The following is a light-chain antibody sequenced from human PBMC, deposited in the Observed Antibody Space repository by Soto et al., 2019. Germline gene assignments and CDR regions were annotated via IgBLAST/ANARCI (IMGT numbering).Light chain of an antibody. Sequence: DIQMTQSPSSLSASVGDRVTITCQASQDISKYLNWYQHKPGEPPKLLIYDASNLETRVPSRFSGSGSGTDFTFTISSLQPEDFATYYCQQYDTLPLTFGGGTKVDIK. CDR2: DAS. CDR3: QQYDTLPLT. CDR1: QDISKY. J-gene: IGKJ4*01. V-gene: IGKV1-33*01.